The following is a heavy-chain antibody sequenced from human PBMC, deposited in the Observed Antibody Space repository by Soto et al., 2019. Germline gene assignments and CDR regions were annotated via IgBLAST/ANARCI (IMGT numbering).Heavy chain of an antibody. Sequence: PGESLKISCKGSGYSSTSYWIGWVRQMPGKGLEWMGIIYPGDSDTRYSPSFQGQVTISADKSISTAYLQWSSLKASDTAMYYCARSGTVYYYGSGSYYKGYGYYYGMDVWGQGTTVTVSS. J-gene: IGHJ6*02. D-gene: IGHD3-10*01. V-gene: IGHV5-51*01. CDR1: GYSSTSYW. CDR2: IYPGDSDT. CDR3: ARSGTVYYYGSGSYYKGYGYYYGMDV.